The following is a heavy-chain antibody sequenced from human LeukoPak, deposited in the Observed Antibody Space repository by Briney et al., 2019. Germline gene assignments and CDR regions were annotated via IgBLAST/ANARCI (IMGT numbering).Heavy chain of an antibody. CDR1: GGSIRGSTYY. CDR3: ARQGTSIVEATIDY. Sequence: SETLSLTCTVSGGSIRGSTYYWGWIRQPPGKGLEWIGNIYYSGITYYNPSLKSRVTIYVDTSKNQFSLKLTSVTAADTALYYCARQGTSIVEATIDYWGQGTLVTVSS. J-gene: IGHJ4*02. D-gene: IGHD1-26*01. CDR2: IYYSGIT. V-gene: IGHV4-39*01.